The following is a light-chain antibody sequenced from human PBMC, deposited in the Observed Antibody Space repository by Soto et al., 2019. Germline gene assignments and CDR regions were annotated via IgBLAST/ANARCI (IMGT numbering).Light chain of an antibody. J-gene: IGKJ1*01. CDR3: QQSYSTPHT. Sequence: DIQMTQSPSTLSASVGDRVTLTCRASQSISSWLAWYQQKPGKAPKLLIYHAYSLESGVPSRFSGSESGTEFTLTISSLQPEDFATYYCQQSYSTPHTFGQGTKV. CDR1: QSISSW. V-gene: IGKV1-5*01. CDR2: HAY.